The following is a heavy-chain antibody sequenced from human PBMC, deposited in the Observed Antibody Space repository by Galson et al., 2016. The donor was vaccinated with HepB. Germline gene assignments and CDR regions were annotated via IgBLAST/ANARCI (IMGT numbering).Heavy chain of an antibody. V-gene: IGHV4-39*01. Sequence: ETLSLTCSVSGDSISSRSYYWGWIRQSPGKGLEWIGSIYYNGYTHYNPSLKSRVTISIDTSKNHFSLKLRSVTAADTAVYYCARQVDFWSGYYVVYYYGMDVWGQGTTVIVSS. D-gene: IGHD3-3*01. CDR3: ARQVDFWSGYYVVYYYGMDV. J-gene: IGHJ6*02. CDR2: IYYNGYT. CDR1: GDSISSRSYY.